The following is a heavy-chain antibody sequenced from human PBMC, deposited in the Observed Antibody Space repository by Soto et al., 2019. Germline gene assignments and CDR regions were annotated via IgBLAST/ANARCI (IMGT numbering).Heavy chain of an antibody. CDR3: ATGKYSYDTIDYPILHH. Sequence: GASVQVSCTTSGFTFGNFDINWGRLATGQGLEWMAWMNPNSGDTGYTQKFQGRITTTRDTSTRTAYMELSSLRAEDTAVYYCATGKYSYDTIDYPILHHWGQGTPVTVSS. J-gene: IGHJ1*01. CDR1: GFTFGNFD. CDR2: MNPNSGDT. D-gene: IGHD3-22*01. V-gene: IGHV1-8*03.